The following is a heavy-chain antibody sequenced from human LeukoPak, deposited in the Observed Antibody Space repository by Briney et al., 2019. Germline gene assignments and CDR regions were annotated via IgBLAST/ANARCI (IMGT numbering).Heavy chain of an antibody. V-gene: IGHV5-51*01. Sequence: GESLKISCKGSGYSFTSYWLGWVRQMPGKGLEWMGIIYPGDSDTRYSPSFQGQVTISADKSISTAYLQWSSLKASDTAMYYCARHATYSSSSIWFDPWGQGTLVTVSS. CDR1: GYSFTSYW. CDR2: IYPGDSDT. J-gene: IGHJ5*02. CDR3: ARHATYSSSSIWFDP. D-gene: IGHD6-6*01.